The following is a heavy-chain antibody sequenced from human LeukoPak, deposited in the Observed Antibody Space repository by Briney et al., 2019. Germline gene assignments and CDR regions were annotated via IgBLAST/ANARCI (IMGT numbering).Heavy chain of an antibody. CDR2: INTDGSST. CDR1: GFTYSSYW. J-gene: IGHJ4*02. CDR3: ASTRRDGYNYWAY. V-gene: IGHV3-74*01. D-gene: IGHD5-24*01. Sequence: GGSLRLSCAASGFTYSSYWMHWVRQAPGKGLVWVSRINTDGSSTNYADSVKGRFTISRDNAKNTLYLQMNSLRAEDTAVYYCASTRRDGYNYWAYWGQGTLVTVSS.